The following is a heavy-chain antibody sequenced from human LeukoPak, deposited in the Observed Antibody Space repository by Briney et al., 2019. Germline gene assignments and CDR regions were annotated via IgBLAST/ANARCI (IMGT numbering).Heavy chain of an antibody. CDR2: IWYDGSSK. CDR1: GFTFSSYG. CDR3: ARGTKRGYSSSWFYGY. V-gene: IGHV3-33*01. Sequence: PGGSLRLSCAASGFTFSSYGMHWVRQAPGKGLEWVAVIWYDGSSKYYADSVKGRFTISRDNSKNTLYLQMNSLRAEDTAVYYCARGTKRGYSSSWFYGYWGQGTLVTVSS. D-gene: IGHD6-13*01. J-gene: IGHJ4*02.